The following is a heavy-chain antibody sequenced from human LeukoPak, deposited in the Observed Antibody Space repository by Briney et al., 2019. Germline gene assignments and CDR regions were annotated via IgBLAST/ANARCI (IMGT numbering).Heavy chain of an antibody. CDR3: ARDPGRGSCFDY. CDR2: IKQDGSEM. V-gene: IGHV3-7*01. CDR1: GFTFSSYW. Sequence: GGSLRLSCAASGFTFSSYWMNWVRQAAEKGLEWVANIKQDGSEMYYVDSVKGRFTISRDNAKNSLYLQMNNLRVGDTAVYYCARDPGRGSCFDYWGQGTLVTVSS. J-gene: IGHJ4*02. D-gene: IGHD2-15*01.